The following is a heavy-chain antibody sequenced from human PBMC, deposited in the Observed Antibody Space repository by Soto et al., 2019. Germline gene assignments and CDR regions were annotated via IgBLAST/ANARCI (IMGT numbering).Heavy chain of an antibody. V-gene: IGHV1-69*13. CDR2: IIPIFGTA. CDR1: GGTFSSYA. J-gene: IGHJ6*02. Sequence: SVKVSCKASGGTFSSYAISWVRQAPGQGLEWMGGIIPIFGTANYAQKFQGRVTITADESTSTAYMELSSLRSEDTAVYYCARETVTSYNWKVYGKIYYYYGMDVWGQGTTVTVSS. D-gene: IGHD1-20*01. CDR3: ARETVTSYNWKVYGKIYYYYGMDV.